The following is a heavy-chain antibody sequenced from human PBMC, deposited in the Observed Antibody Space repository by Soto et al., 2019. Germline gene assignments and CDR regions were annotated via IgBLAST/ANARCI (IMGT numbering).Heavy chain of an antibody. Sequence: GGSLRLSCAASGFTFSNAWMSWVRQAPGKGLEWVGRIKSKTDGGTTDYAAPVKGRFTISRDDSKNTLYLQMNSLKTEDTAVYYCTTDSVVVAATPSDYWGQGTLVTVSS. J-gene: IGHJ4*02. V-gene: IGHV3-15*01. CDR1: GFTFSNAW. CDR3: TTDSVVVAATPSDY. D-gene: IGHD2-15*01. CDR2: IKSKTDGGTT.